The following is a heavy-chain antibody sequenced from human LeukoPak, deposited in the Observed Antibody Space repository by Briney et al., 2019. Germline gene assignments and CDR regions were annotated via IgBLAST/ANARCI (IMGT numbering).Heavy chain of an antibody. V-gene: IGHV4-39*01. CDR1: GGSISSGDYY. CDR2: IYYSGRT. CDR3: ARRRYYDGSGYLE. Sequence: TSETLSLTCTVSGGSISSGDYYWSWIRQPPGKGLEWIGTIYYSGRTYYSPSLKSRVTMSVDPSNNQFSLNLRSVTAADTALYYCARRRYYDGSGYLEWGQGTLLSVSS. D-gene: IGHD3-22*01. J-gene: IGHJ1*01.